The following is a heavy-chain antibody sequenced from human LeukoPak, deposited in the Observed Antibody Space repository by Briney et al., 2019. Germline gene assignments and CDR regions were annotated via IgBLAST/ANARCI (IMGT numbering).Heavy chain of an antibody. CDR1: GYTFTSYG. V-gene: IGHV1-18*01. CDR2: ISAYNGNT. Sequence: GASVKVSCKASGYTFTSYGISWVRQAPGQGLEWMGWISAYNGNTNYAQKLQGRVTMTTDTSTSTAYMELRSLRSDDTAVYYCARDPPQYSSSGADPWGQGTLVTVSS. CDR3: ARDPPQYSSSGADP. D-gene: IGHD6-13*01. J-gene: IGHJ5*02.